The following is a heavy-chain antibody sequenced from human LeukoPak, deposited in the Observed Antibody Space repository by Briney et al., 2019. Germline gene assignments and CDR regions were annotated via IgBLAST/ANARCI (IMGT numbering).Heavy chain of an antibody. CDR3: AKRWLEGYSGYDFDY. D-gene: IGHD5-12*01. J-gene: IGHJ4*02. CDR2: ISYDGSNK. V-gene: IGHV3-30*18. CDR1: GFTFSSYG. Sequence: GGSLRLSCAASGFTFSSYGMHWVSQAPGKGLEWVAVISYDGSNKYYADSVKGRFTISRDNSKNTLYLQMNSLRAEDTAVYYCAKRWLEGYSGYDFDYWGQGTLVTVSS.